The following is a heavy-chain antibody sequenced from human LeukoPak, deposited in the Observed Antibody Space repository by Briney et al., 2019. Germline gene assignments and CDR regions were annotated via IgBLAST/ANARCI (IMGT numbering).Heavy chain of an antibody. CDR3: AKAQITVTTLDY. D-gene: IGHD4-17*01. J-gene: IGHJ4*02. Sequence: GGSLRLSCAASGFTYSSYWMSWVRQAPGKGPEWVSAISGSGGSTYYADSVKGRFTISRDNSKNTLYLQMNSLRAEDTAVYYCAKAQITVTTLDYWGQGTLVTVSS. CDR2: ISGSGGST. V-gene: IGHV3-23*01. CDR1: GFTYSSYW.